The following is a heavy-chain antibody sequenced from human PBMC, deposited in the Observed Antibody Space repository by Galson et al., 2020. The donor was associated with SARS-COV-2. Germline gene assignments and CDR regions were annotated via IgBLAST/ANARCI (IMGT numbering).Heavy chain of an antibody. CDR2: LGTRGTT. V-gene: IGHV3-NL1*01. CDR3: VRGYCTNGVCLDTY. D-gene: IGHD2-8*01. Sequence: GGSLRLSCAASGFTFSSYGMHWVRQAPGKGLEWVSALGTRGTTYYADSVKGRFTISRDNSRNTLYLQMSSLKAEDTAVYYCVRGYCTNGVCLDTYWGQGTLVTVSS. J-gene: IGHJ4*02. CDR1: GFTFSSYG.